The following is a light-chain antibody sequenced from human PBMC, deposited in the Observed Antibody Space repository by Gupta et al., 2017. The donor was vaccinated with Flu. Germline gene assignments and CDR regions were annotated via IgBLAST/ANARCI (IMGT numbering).Light chain of an antibody. CDR1: QTVSSTY. CDR3: QQYQASPVT. V-gene: IGKV3-20*01. CDR2: GAS. J-gene: IGKJ3*01. Sequence: VLTHSPGTLSLSPGERATLSCRASQTVSSTYLAWYQQKGGQAPRLINYGASSRATGIQDRFSGSGSGTDFTLTISRLEHEDVAVYYCQQYQASPVTFGPGAKVDIK.